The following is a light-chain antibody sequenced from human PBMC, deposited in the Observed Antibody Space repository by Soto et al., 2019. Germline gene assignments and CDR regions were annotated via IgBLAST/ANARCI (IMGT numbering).Light chain of an antibody. J-gene: IGLJ3*02. CDR3: QSADSSGTYRV. Sequence: SYELTQPPSVSVSPGQTARITCSGDALPKQYAYWYQQKPGQAPVLVIYKDSERPSGIPERFSSSSSGTTVTLTISGVQTEDEADYHCQSADSSGTYRVFGGGTKLTVL. V-gene: IGLV3-25*03. CDR2: KDS. CDR1: ALPKQY.